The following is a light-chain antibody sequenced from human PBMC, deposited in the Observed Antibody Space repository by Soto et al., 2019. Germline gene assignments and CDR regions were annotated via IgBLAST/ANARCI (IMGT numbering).Light chain of an antibody. CDR3: ASWDDRLYAVL. Sequence: QSVLTQPPSVSGAPGQRVTISCTNVGTGFDVLWYQQFPGTAPKLLINANGNRPSGVTDRFSGSKSGTSASLVIRGLRSEDEADYYCASWDDRLYAVLFGGGTKLTVL. CDR2: ANG. CDR1: VGTGFD. V-gene: IGLV1-40*01. J-gene: IGLJ3*02.